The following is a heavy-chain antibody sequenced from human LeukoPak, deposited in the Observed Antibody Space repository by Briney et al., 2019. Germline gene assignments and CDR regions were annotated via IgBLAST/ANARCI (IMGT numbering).Heavy chain of an antibody. CDR1: GGTFSSYA. CDR2: IIPILGIA. V-gene: IGHV1-69*04. D-gene: IGHD5-12*01. J-gene: IGHJ4*02. Sequence: ASVKVSCKASGGTFSSYAISWVRQAPGQGPEWMGRIIPILGIANYAQKFQGRVTITADKSTSTAYMELSSLRSEDTAVYYCARVPNSGYAGGDYWGQGTLVTVSS. CDR3: ARVPNSGYAGGDY.